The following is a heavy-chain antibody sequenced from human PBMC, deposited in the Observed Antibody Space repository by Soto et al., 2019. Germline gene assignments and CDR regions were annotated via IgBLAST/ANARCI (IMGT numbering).Heavy chain of an antibody. CDR3: GSLPPPVPGSLGLAVAGRKGLAV. CDR1: GGSISSSSYY. D-gene: IGHD6-19*01. CDR2: IYYSGST. V-gene: IGHV4-39*01. Sequence: PSETLSLTSTVSGGSISSSSYYWGWIRQPPGKGLEWIGSIYYSGSTYYNPSLKSRVTISVDTSKNQFSLKLSSVTAADTAVYYWGSLPPPVPGSLGLAVAGRKGLAVGGQGTRV. J-gene: IGHJ6*02.